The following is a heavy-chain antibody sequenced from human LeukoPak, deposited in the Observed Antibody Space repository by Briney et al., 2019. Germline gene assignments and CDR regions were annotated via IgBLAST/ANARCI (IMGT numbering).Heavy chain of an antibody. V-gene: IGHV3-66*01. J-gene: IGHJ6*03. CDR2: IYTSGSA. D-gene: IGHD2-2*01. Sequence: PGGSLRLSCAASGFSVSSNYMSWVRQAPGKGLEWVSVIYTSGSAYYADSVKGRFTISRDNSKNTLYLQMNSLRAEDTALYYCARKGNEPAALYYYYYYMDVWGKGTTVTVSS. CDR1: GFSVSSNY. CDR3: ARKGNEPAALYYYYYYMDV.